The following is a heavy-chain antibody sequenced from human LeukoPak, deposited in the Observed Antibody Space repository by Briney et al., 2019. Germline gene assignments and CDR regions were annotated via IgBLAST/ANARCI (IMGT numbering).Heavy chain of an antibody. CDR2: INPNSGGT. J-gene: IGHJ4*02. CDR1: GYTFTGYY. CDR3: ARADAVVVPAAIDRFFDY. V-gene: IGHV1-2*02. D-gene: IGHD2-2*01. Sequence: GASVKVSCKASGYTFTGYYMHWVRQAPGQGLEWMGWINPNSGGTNYAQKFQGRVTMTRDTSISTAYMELSRLRSDDTAVYYCARADAVVVPAAIDRFFDYWGQGTLVTVSS.